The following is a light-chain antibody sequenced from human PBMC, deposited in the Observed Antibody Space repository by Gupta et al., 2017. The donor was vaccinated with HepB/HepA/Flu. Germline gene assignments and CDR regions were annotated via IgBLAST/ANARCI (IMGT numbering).Light chain of an antibody. Sequence: EIVLTQSPDTLSLSPGERATVSCRASQSVGIYFAWYQQKPGQAPRLLIYDASKRATGIPARFSGSGSGTDFTLTISSLESEDFAVYYCQQRKKRPQTFGQGTKVEIK. CDR2: DAS. V-gene: IGKV3-11*01. J-gene: IGKJ1*01. CDR3: QQRKKRPQT. CDR1: QSVGIY.